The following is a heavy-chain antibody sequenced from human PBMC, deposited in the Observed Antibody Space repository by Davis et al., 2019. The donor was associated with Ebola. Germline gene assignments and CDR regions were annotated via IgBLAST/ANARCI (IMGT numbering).Heavy chain of an antibody. Sequence: GESLKISCAASGFTFSGFGIHWVRQAPGKGLEWVALMSYDGINKYYADSVEGRFTISRDNSKDTLYLQMNSLRAEDTAVYYCTDYYYYGMDVWGQGTTVTVSS. CDR1: GFTFSGFG. CDR2: MSYDGINK. V-gene: IGHV3-30*03. J-gene: IGHJ6*02. CDR3: TDYYYYGMDV.